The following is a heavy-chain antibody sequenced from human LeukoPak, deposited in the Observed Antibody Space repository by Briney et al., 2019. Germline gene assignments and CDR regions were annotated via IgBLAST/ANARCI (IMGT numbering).Heavy chain of an antibody. J-gene: IGHJ4*02. CDR3: ATYCSSTSCYTPFDY. V-gene: IGHV4-59*08. CDR1: GGFIRSYY. Sequence: SETLSLTCTVSGGFIRSYYWSWIRQPPGKGLEWIGYIYHSGSTNNNPSLESRVTISVDTSKNQFSLKLSSVTAADTAVYYCATYCSSTSCYTPFDYWGQGTLVTVSS. CDR2: IYHSGST. D-gene: IGHD2-2*02.